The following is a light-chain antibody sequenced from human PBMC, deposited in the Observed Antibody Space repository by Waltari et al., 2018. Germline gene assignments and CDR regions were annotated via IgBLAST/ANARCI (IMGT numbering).Light chain of an antibody. CDR1: QSVNSW. CDR3: QQYDSYWT. Sequence: DIQMTQSPSTLSASVGDRVPITCRASQSVNSWVAWYQQKPGNAPKLLIFKASNLESGVPSSFSGSGSGTEFTLTISSLQPDDFATYHCQQYDSYWTFGQGTKVEIK. J-gene: IGKJ1*01. CDR2: KAS. V-gene: IGKV1-5*03.